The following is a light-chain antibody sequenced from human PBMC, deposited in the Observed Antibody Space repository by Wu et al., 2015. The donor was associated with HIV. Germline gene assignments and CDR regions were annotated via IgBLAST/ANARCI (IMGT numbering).Light chain of an antibody. CDR1: QSVNNN. CDR3: QQYNDWPLT. J-gene: IGKJ1*01. V-gene: IGKV3-15*01. CDR2: DKF. Sequence: EIVMTQSPATLSVSPGERVTLSCRASQSVNNNLAWYQRKPGQAPRLLIYDKFTRATGIPARFSGSGSGTEFTLTNSSLQSEDFAVYSCQQYNDWPLTFGQGTKVEIK.